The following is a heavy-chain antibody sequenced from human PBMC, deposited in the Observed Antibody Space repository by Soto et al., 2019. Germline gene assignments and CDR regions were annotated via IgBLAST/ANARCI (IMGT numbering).Heavy chain of an antibody. CDR1: GYTFTSYG. V-gene: IGHV1-18*03. CDR3: ARESKYYDFWSGSTGMDV. CDR2: ISAYNGNT. Sequence: QVQLVQSGAEVKKPGASVKVSCKASGYTFTSYGISWVRQAPGQGLEWMGWISAYNGNTNYAQKLQGRVTMTTDTSTSTAYMELRSLRSDDMAVYYCARESKYYDFWSGSTGMDVWGQGTTVTVSS. D-gene: IGHD3-3*01. J-gene: IGHJ6*02.